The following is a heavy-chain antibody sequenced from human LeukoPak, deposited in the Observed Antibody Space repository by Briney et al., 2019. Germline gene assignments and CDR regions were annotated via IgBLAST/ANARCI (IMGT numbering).Heavy chain of an antibody. CDR3: AKGPGVLMVYAAEFDY. CDR2: ISGSGGST. J-gene: IGHJ4*02. Sequence: GGSLRLSCAASGFTFSSYAMSWVRQAPGKGLEWVSAISGSGGSTYYAGSVKGRFTISRDNSKNTLYLQMNSLRAEDTAVYYCAKGPGVLMVYAAEFDYWGQGTLVTVSS. D-gene: IGHD2-8*01. V-gene: IGHV3-23*01. CDR1: GFTFSSYA.